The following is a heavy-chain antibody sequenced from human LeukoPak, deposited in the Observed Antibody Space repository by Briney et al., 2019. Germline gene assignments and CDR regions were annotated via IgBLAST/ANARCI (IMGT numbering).Heavy chain of an antibody. D-gene: IGHD3-22*01. CDR3: ARDEVGYYDSSGLIDY. CDR1: GYTFTSYG. Sequence: ASVKVSCKASGYTFTSYGISWVRQAPGQGLEWMGWISAYNGNTNYAQKLQGRVTMTTDTSTSTPYMELRSLRSDDTAVYYCARDEVGYYDSSGLIDYWGQGTLVTVSS. CDR2: ISAYNGNT. V-gene: IGHV1-18*01. J-gene: IGHJ4*02.